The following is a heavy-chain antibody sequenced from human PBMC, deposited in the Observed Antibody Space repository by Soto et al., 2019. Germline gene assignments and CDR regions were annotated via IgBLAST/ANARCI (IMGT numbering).Heavy chain of an antibody. D-gene: IGHD6-19*01. CDR1: GFTFSSYG. CDR2: IWCDGSNK. CDR3: ARDARGIAVAGIRGRWFDP. J-gene: IGHJ5*02. Sequence: QVQLVESGGGVVQPGRSLRLSCAASGFTFSSYGMHWVRQAPGKGREWVAVIWCDGSNKYYADSVKGRFTISRDNSKTTLYLQMNSLRAEDTAVYYCARDARGIAVAGIRGRWFDPWGQGTLVTVSS. V-gene: IGHV3-33*01.